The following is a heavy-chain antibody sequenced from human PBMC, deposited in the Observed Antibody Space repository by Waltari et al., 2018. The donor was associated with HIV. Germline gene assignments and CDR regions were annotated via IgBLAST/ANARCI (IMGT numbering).Heavy chain of an antibody. Sequence: HITLKESGPTLVQPTQTLTLPCTSSGFSLSPSGVGVGWIRQPPGKALESLAIIYWDDDKRYSPSLKSRLTITKDTSKNQVVLTMTNMDPVDTATYYCAHRTSSSSGLVWGQGTLVTVSS. CDR2: IYWDDDK. J-gene: IGHJ4*02. CDR1: GFSLSPSGVG. V-gene: IGHV2-5*02. D-gene: IGHD6-19*01. CDR3: AHRTSSSSGLV.